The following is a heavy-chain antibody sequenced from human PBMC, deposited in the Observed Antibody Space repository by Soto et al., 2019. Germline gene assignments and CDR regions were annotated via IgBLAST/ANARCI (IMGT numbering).Heavy chain of an antibody. D-gene: IGHD2-2*01. J-gene: IGHJ6*02. CDR2: ISGSGGST. Sequence: EVQLLESGGGLVQPGGSLRLSCAASGFTFSSYAMSWVRQAPGKGLEWVSAISGSGGSTYYADSVKGRFTISRDNSKNTLYLQMNSLRAEDTAVYYCAKQHPQLDTYYYYGMDVWGQGTKVTVSS. V-gene: IGHV3-23*01. CDR3: AKQHPQLDTYYYYGMDV. CDR1: GFTFSSYA.